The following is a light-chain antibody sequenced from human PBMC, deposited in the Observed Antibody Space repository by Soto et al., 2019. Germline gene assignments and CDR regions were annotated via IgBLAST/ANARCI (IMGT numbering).Light chain of an antibody. Sequence: EIVMTQSPATLSMSPGEIATLSCRASQSVGSKLAWYQQKPGQAPRLLIYGASTRATGIPTRFTGSGSGTEFTLTISSLQSEDFAMYYCQQYNNWPPYTFGQGTNLDI. V-gene: IGKV3-15*01. CDR3: QQYNNWPPYT. CDR2: GAS. CDR1: QSVGSK. J-gene: IGKJ2*01.